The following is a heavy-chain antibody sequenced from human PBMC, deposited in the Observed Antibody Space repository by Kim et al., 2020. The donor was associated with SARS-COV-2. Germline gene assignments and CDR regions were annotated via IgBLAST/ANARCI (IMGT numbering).Heavy chain of an antibody. V-gene: IGHV1-69*13. J-gene: IGHJ6*02. Sequence: SVKVSCKASGGTFSSSAFSWVRQAPGHGPEWLGGIIPIFGTPNYSQRFQDRVTITADESTSTAYMELTSLRSEDTAVYYCAKTNGTGWTSYYYYGLDVWGQGTTVTVSS. D-gene: IGHD6-19*01. CDR3: AKTNGTGWTSYYYYGLDV. CDR2: IIPIFGTP. CDR1: GGTFSSSA.